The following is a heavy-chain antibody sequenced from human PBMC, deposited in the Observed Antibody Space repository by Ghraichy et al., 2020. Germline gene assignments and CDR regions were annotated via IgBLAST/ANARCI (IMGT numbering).Heavy chain of an antibody. V-gene: IGHV4-4*07. D-gene: IGHD3-9*01. CDR2: IYTSGST. CDR1: GGSISSYY. CDR3: ARDVFTILRDWFDP. Sequence: SETLSLTCTVSGGSISSYYWSWIRQPAGKGLEWIGRIYTSGSTNYNPSLKSRVTMSVDTSKNQFSLKLSSVTAADTAVYYCARDVFTILRDWFDPWGQGTLVTVSS. J-gene: IGHJ5*02.